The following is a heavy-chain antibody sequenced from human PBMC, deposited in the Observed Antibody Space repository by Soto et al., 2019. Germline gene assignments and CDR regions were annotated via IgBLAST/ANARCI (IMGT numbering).Heavy chain of an antibody. V-gene: IGHV1-18*01. CDR3: AGEAGGWFDP. CDR2: ISAYNGNT. J-gene: IGHJ5*02. Sequence: GASVKVSCKASGYTFTRYGISWVRQAPGQGLEWMGWISAYNGNTNYAQKLQGRVTMTTDTSTSTAYMELRSLRFDEPAVYYCAGEAGGWFDPWGQGTLVTVPS. CDR1: GYTFTRYG. D-gene: IGHD2-8*02.